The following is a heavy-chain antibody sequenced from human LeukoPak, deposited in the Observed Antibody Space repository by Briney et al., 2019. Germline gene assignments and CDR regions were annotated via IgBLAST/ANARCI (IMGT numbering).Heavy chain of an antibody. CDR3: VREIEAAGFDS. Sequence: SETLSLTCSVSGDSFSSHYWSWLRQSPGRGLEWIGYVSYKGATNYSPSLKSRVTISRDTSKNHFSLRLTSVTAADTAVYYCVREIEAAGFDSWGQGTRVSVS. V-gene: IGHV4-59*11. D-gene: IGHD6-13*01. CDR1: GDSFSSHY. CDR2: VSYKGAT. J-gene: IGHJ4*02.